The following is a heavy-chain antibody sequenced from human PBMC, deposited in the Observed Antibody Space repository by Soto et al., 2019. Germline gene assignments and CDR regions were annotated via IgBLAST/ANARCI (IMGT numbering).Heavy chain of an antibody. V-gene: IGHV3-15*07. D-gene: IGHD3-22*01. CDR2: IKSKTDGGTT. CDR1: SVSNAW. CDR3: TTDRGYDSSGYEFPDDAFDI. J-gene: IGHJ3*02. Sequence: SVSNAWMTWVRQAPGKGLEWVGRIKSKTDGGTTDYAAPVKGRFTISRDDSKNTMYLQMNSLKTEDTAVYYCTTDRGYDSSGYEFPDDAFDIWGQGTMVTVSS.